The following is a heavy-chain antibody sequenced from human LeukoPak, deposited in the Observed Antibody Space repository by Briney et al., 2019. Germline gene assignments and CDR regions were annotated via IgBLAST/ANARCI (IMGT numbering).Heavy chain of an antibody. J-gene: IGHJ4*02. CDR1: GYTFTSYY. CDR2: INPSGGST. D-gene: IGHD6-19*01. CDR3: ARYLGHSSGSKRGFDY. V-gene: IGHV1-46*01. Sequence: ASVKVSCKASGYTFTSYYMHWVRQAPGQGLEWMGIINPSGGSTSYAQKFQGRVTMTRDTSTTTAYMELRSLTSDDTAVYFCARYLGHSSGSKRGFDYWGQGTLVTVSS.